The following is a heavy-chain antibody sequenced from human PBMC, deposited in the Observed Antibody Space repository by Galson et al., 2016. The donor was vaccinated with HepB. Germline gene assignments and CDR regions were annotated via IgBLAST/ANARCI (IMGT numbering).Heavy chain of an antibody. CDR3: ASPGLSYSGWDKI. Sequence: QSGAEVTKPGESLKISCKSSGYSFTPYWIGWVRQMPGKGLECMGIIYPGDSDTRYSPSFQGQVTISADKSNSTAYVQWSSLKASDTAMYYCASPGLSYSGWDKIWGQGTLVTVSS. J-gene: IGHJ4*02. CDR2: IYPGDSDT. V-gene: IGHV5-51*01. D-gene: IGHD5-12*01. CDR1: GYSFTPYW.